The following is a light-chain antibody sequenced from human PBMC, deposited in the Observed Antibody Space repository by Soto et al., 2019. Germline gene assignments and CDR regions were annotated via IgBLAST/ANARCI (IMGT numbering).Light chain of an antibody. Sequence: QSVLTQPASVSGSPGQSITLSCTGTISDIGGYNFISWYQHHPGKAPKLVIYDVNNRPSGISYRFSGSKSGNTASLTISWLKAEDEADYYCASYTRTTTLVFGGGTKLTVL. CDR1: ISDIGGYNF. CDR2: DVN. V-gene: IGLV2-14*01. CDR3: ASYTRTTTLV. J-gene: IGLJ2*01.